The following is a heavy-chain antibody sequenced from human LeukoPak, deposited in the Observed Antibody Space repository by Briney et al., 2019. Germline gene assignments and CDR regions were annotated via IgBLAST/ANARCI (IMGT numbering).Heavy chain of an antibody. Sequence: ASVKVSCKASGYTFTSYYMHWVRQAPGQGLEWMGWINPNSGGTNYAQKFQGRVTMTRDTSISTAYMELSRLRSDDTAVYYCASWLPTTGTTAAANYYYYGMDVWGQGTTVTVSS. J-gene: IGHJ6*02. V-gene: IGHV1-2*02. CDR2: INPNSGGT. D-gene: IGHD1-1*01. CDR1: GYTFTSYY. CDR3: ASWLPTTGTTAAANYYYYGMDV.